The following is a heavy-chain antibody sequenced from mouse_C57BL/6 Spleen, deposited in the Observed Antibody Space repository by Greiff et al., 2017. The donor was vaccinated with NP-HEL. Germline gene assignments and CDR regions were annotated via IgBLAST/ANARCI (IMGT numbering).Heavy chain of an antibody. CDR1: GYSFTGYY. CDR3: ARGYDYDGYAMDY. CDR2: INPSTGGT. V-gene: IGHV1-42*01. J-gene: IGHJ4*01. Sequence: EVKLMESGPELVKPGASVKISCKASGYSFTGYYMNWVKQSPEKSLEWIGEINPSTGGTTYNQKFKAKATLTVDKSSSTAYMQLKSLTSEDSAVYYCARGYDYDGYAMDYWGQGTSVTVSS. D-gene: IGHD2-4*01.